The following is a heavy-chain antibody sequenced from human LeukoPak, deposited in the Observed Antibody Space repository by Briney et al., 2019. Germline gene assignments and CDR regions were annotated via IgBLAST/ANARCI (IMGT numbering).Heavy chain of an antibody. CDR2: INPNSGGT. V-gene: IGHV1-2*02. CDR3: ARGVIAVAVMGSWFDP. D-gene: IGHD6-19*01. Sequence: ASVKVSCKASGYTFTGYYMHWVRQAPGQGLEWMGWINPNSGGTNYAQKFQGRVTMTRDTSISTAYMELSRLRSDDTAVYYCARGVIAVAVMGSWFDPWGQGTLVTVSS. CDR1: GYTFTGYY. J-gene: IGHJ5*02.